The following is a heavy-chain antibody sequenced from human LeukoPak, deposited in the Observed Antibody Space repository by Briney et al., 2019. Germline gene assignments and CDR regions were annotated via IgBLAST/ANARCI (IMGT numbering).Heavy chain of an antibody. CDR3: ARSDYDSSGYFAGGDRFDP. V-gene: IGHV1-69*04. D-gene: IGHD3-22*01. CDR1: GGTFSSYA. Sequence: SVKVSCKASGGTFSSYAISWVRQAPGQGLEWMGRIIPILGIANYAQKLQGRVTITADKSTSTAYMELSSLRSEDTAVYYCARSDYDSSGYFAGGDRFDPWGQGTLVTVSS. CDR2: IIPILGIA. J-gene: IGHJ5*02.